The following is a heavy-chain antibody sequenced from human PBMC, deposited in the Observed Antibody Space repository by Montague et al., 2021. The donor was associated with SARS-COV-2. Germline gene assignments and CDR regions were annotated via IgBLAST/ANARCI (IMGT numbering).Heavy chain of an antibody. Sequence: SETLSLTCTVSGGSIGNSIYYWGWIRQPPGKGLEWIGSIYYTGSTYNNPSLKSRVTISMNTSNNQFFLKLTSVTAADTAVYYCARPGRGYSYGLDAFEVWGQGTMVTVSS. CDR3: ARPGRGYSYGLDAFEV. CDR1: GGSIGNSIYY. CDR2: IYYTGST. D-gene: IGHD5-18*01. V-gene: IGHV4-39*01. J-gene: IGHJ3*01.